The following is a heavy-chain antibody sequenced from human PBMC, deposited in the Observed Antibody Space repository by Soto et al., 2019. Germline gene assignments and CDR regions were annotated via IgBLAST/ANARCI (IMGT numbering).Heavy chain of an antibody. CDR2: IYYSGST. CDR3: ARRVVIISGGTNFDP. D-gene: IGHD3-3*01. CDR1: GGSISSSSYY. J-gene: IGHJ5*02. Sequence: QLQLQESGPGLVKPSETLSLTCTVSGGSISSSSYYWGWIRQPPGKGLEWIGSIYYSGSTYYNTSLKGRVPISVDTSKNQFSLKLSSVTAADTAVYYCARRVVIISGGTNFDPWGQGTLVTVSS. V-gene: IGHV4-39*01.